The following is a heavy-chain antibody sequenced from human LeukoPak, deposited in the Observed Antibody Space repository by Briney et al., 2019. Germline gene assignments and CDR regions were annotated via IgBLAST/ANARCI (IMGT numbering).Heavy chain of an antibody. Sequence: GGSLRLSCAASGFTFSSYAMHWVRQAPGKGLEWVAVISYDGSNKYYADSVKGRFTISRDNSKNTLYLQMNSLRAEDTAVYYCARDKQWQDWYFDYWGQGTLVIVSS. V-gene: IGHV3-30*04. J-gene: IGHJ4*02. CDR3: ARDKQWQDWYFDY. D-gene: IGHD6-19*01. CDR2: ISYDGSNK. CDR1: GFTFSSYA.